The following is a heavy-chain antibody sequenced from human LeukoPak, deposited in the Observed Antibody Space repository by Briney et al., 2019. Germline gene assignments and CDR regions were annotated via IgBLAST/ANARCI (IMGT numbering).Heavy chain of an antibody. V-gene: IGHV5-10-1*01. Sequence: GESLKISCQGSGYHFTSNWITWVRQMSGKGLEWMGKIDPSDSYTIYSPSFQGHVTFSVDKSINTAFQQWSSLKPSETVMYYCVCSDPFDIWGLGTMVTASS. D-gene: IGHD3-10*02. CDR2: IDPSDSYT. CDR3: VCSDPFDI. J-gene: IGHJ3*02. CDR1: GYHFTSNW.